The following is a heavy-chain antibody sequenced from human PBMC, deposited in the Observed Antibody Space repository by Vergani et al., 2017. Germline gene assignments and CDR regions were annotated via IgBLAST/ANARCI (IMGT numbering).Heavy chain of an antibody. CDR1: GYSFTNYW. CDR3: ARLYGRDSSGSKYFDY. J-gene: IGHJ4*02. CDR2: IHPADSDT. Sequence: EVQLVQSGAEVKKPGESLKISCQISGYSFTNYWIGWVRQMPGKGLEWMGIIHPADSDTRYSPSFQGQVTISVDTSISTDYLQRSSLRASDSAMYYCARLYGRDSSGSKYFDYWGQGTLVTVSS. D-gene: IGHD3-22*01. V-gene: IGHV5-51*01.